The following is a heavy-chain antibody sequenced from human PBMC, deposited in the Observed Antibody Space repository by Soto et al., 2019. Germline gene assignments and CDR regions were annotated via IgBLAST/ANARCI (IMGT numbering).Heavy chain of an antibody. V-gene: IGHV3-64D*08. D-gene: IGHD5-12*01. Sequence: PGGSLRLSCSASGFTFSSYAMHWVRQAPGKGLEYVSAISSNGGSTYYADSVKGRFTISRDNSKNTLYLQMSSLRAEDTAVYYCVNGGYSGYDLTPYWGQGTLVTVSS. CDR2: ISSNGGST. J-gene: IGHJ4*02. CDR3: VNGGYSGYDLTPY. CDR1: GFTFSSYA.